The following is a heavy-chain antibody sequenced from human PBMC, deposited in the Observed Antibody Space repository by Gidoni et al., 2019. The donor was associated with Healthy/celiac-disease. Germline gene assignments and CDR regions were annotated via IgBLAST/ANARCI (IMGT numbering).Heavy chain of an antibody. D-gene: IGHD3-3*01. CDR2: ISDSGGST. CDR3: AKDRTYYGCWSGYYTGSEDY. V-gene: IGHV3-23*01. J-gene: IGHJ4*02. CDR1: GFPFSSYS. Sequence: EVQLLEPGGGLVQLGGSLRLSCPASGFPFSSYSMMRVRQAPGKGLEWVSAISDSGGSTYYADSVKGRFTISRDNSKHTLYLQMTSLRAEDTAVYYCAKDRTYYGCWSGYYTGSEDYWGQGTLVTVSS.